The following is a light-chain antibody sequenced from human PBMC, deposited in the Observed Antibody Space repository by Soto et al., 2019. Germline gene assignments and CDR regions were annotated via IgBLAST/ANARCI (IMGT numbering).Light chain of an antibody. CDR1: QSFSSN. Sequence: EIVITHSPATLSLSPGERATLSCRASQSFSSNLAWYQQKPGQAPRLLIYGASSRVTGIPARFSGSGSGTDFTLTISSLEPEDFAVYYCQQRSNWPVTFGQGTKVDIK. J-gene: IGKJ1*01. CDR3: QQRSNWPVT. CDR2: GAS. V-gene: IGKV3-11*01.